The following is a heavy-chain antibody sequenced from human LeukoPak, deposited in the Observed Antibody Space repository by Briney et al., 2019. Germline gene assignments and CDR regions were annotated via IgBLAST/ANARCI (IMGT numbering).Heavy chain of an antibody. J-gene: IGHJ1*01. CDR1: GYTFNSYY. V-gene: IGHV1-46*02. CDR3: ARGVFGELEKLMFQD. Sequence: ASVTVSYKASGYTFNSYYIHWVRQAPGQGLAWMGKITLRGGNTRYPQNSKDRFTMTRDTSTSTVYMELTSLKSDNTAIYYGARGVFGELEKLMFQDWGQGSLVTASS. D-gene: IGHD3-10*01. CDR2: ITLRGGNT.